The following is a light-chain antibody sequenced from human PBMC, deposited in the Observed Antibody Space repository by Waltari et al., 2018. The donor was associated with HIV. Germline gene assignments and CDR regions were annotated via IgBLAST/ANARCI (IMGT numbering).Light chain of an antibody. V-gene: IGLV2-14*01. CDR3: ASYTTRKTWV. J-gene: IGLJ3*02. CDR2: EVS. CDR1: STNVGYFTI. Sequence: QAALPQPAPVPGALEPPLTLTFTGPSTNVGYFTILSWYQYHPGKAPKLIIYEVSDRPSGVSNRFSGSKSGNTASLTISGLQAEDETDYYCASYTTRKTWVFGGGTKLFVL.